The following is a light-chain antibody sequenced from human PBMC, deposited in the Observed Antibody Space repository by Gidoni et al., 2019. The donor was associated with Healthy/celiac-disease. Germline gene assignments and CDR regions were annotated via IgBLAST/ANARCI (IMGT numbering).Light chain of an antibody. J-gene: IGKJ4*01. V-gene: IGKV1-12*01. CDR1: KVISSW. CDR2: AAS. Sequence: DIQMTQAPTSVSASVGARVTITCRASKVISSWLAWYQQKPGKAPKLLIYAASSLQIGVPSRFSGSGSGTDFTLTISSLQPEDFATYYCQQANSFPLTFGGGTKVEIK. CDR3: QQANSFPLT.